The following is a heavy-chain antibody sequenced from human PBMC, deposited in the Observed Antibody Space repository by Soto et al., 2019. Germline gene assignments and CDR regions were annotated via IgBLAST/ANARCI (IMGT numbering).Heavy chain of an antibody. J-gene: IGHJ4*02. Sequence: EVQLLESGGGLVQPGGSLRLSCAASGFTFSSYAMRWVRQAPVKGLEWVSAISGSGDSTYYADSVKGRFTISRDNSKNTLYLQMNSLRAEDTAVYYGARRGSGSDYDYWGQGTLVTVSS. CDR1: GFTFSSYA. CDR2: ISGSGDST. V-gene: IGHV3-23*01. D-gene: IGHD1-26*01. CDR3: ARRGSGSDYDY.